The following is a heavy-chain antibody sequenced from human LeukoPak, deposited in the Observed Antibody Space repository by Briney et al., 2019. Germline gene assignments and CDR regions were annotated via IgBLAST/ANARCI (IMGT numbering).Heavy chain of an antibody. Sequence: PGGSLRLSCAASGFTFSRYAMSWVRQAPGKGLEWVSGISNSGRSTYYADAVKGRFTITRDNSRTTLYLQMNSLRAEDTAVYYCAKGIQLWLREAFDIWGQGTMVTVSS. CDR1: GFTFSRYA. CDR2: ISNSGRST. D-gene: IGHD5-18*01. CDR3: AKGIQLWLREAFDI. J-gene: IGHJ3*02. V-gene: IGHV3-23*01.